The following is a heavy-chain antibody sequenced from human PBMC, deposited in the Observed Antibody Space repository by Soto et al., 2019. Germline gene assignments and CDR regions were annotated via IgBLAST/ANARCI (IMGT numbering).Heavy chain of an antibody. Sequence: QMQLVQSGAEVKKTGSTVTVSCKALGNTFTYRYLHWVRQVPGQALEWMGWITPFNGDVHYAQKFQERVTITRDMAINTAYMRMSSLRFEDTAMYYCASGGAGSGPFTWELPDHWGQGTLVTVSS. CDR1: GNTFTYRY. J-gene: IGHJ4*02. CDR2: ITPFNGDV. D-gene: IGHD1-26*01. V-gene: IGHV1-45*02. CDR3: ASGGAGSGPFTWELPDH.